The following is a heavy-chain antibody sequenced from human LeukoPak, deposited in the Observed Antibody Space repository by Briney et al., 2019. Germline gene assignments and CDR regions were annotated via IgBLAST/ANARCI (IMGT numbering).Heavy chain of an antibody. D-gene: IGHD2-2*01. Sequence: GGSLRLSCAASGFTVSSNYMSWVRQAPGKGLEWVSVIYSGGSTYYADSVKGRFTISRDNSKNTLYLQMNSLRAEDTAVYYCALRYCSSTSCYDYWGQGTLVTVSS. CDR1: GFTVSSNY. V-gene: IGHV3-53*01. CDR2: IYSGGST. CDR3: ALRYCSSTSCYDY. J-gene: IGHJ4*02.